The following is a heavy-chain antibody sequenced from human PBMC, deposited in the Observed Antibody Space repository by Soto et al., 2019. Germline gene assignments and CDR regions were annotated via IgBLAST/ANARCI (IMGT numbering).Heavy chain of an antibody. CDR3: ARCDYGYGMDV. V-gene: IGHV1-3*01. CDR1: GYTFTSYA. Sequence: ASVKVSCKASGYTFTSYAMHWVRQAPGQRLEWMGWINAGNGSTKYSQKFQGRVTITRDTSASTAYMELSSLRSEDTAVYYCARCDYGYGMDVWGQGTTVTVSS. D-gene: IGHD4-17*01. CDR2: INAGNGST. J-gene: IGHJ6*02.